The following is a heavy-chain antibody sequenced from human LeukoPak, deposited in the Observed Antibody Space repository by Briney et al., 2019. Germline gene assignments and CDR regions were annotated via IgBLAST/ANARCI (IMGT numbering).Heavy chain of an antibody. D-gene: IGHD3-22*01. CDR3: ARATYYDSSGYHYYYYYMDV. Sequence: SETLSLTCTVSGGSISSYYWSWIRQPPGKGLEWIGYIYYSGSTNHNPSLKSRVTISVDTSKNQFSLKLSSVTAADTAVYYCARATYYDSSGYHYYYYYMDVWGKGTTVTISS. CDR2: IYYSGST. V-gene: IGHV4-59*01. J-gene: IGHJ6*03. CDR1: GGSISSYY.